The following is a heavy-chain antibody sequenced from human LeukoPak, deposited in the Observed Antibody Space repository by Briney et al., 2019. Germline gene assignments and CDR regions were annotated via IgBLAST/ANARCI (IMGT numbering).Heavy chain of an antibody. CDR2: IYTSGST. V-gene: IGHV4-61*02. CDR1: GGSISSGSYY. D-gene: IGHD3-3*01. Sequence: PSETLSLTCTVSGGSISSGSYYWSWIRQPAGEGLEWIGRIYTSGSTNYNPSLKSRVTISVDTSKNQFSLKLSSVTAADTAVYYCARETYYDFWSGYYQDYWGQGTLVTVSS. CDR3: ARETYYDFWSGYYQDY. J-gene: IGHJ4*02.